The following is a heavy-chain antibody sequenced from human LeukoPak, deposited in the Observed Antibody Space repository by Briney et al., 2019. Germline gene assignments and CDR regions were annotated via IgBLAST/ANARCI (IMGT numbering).Heavy chain of an antibody. V-gene: IGHV3-30*02. CDR2: IRYDGSNK. J-gene: IGHJ4*02. CDR3: ARVRAIYSNFDY. CDR1: GFTFSSYW. D-gene: IGHD2-21*01. Sequence: PGGSLRLSCAASGFTFSSYWMHWVRQAPGKGLEWVAFIRYDGSNKYYADSVKGRFTISRDNSKNTLYLQMNSLRAEDTAVYYCARVRAIYSNFDYWGQGTLVTVSS.